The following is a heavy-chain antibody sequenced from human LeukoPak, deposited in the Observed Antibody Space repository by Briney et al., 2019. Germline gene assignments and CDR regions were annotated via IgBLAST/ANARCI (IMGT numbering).Heavy chain of an antibody. Sequence: SETLSLTCTVSGGSISSGSHYWSWIRQPAGKGLEWIGRIYTSGNTNYNPSLKSRVTISLDTSKNQFSLNLSSVAAADTAVYYCAGEVGGSWFDPWGLGTLVTVSS. D-gene: IGHD1-26*01. CDR2: IYTSGNT. J-gene: IGHJ5*02. CDR1: GGSISSGSHY. CDR3: AGEVGGSWFDP. V-gene: IGHV4-61*02.